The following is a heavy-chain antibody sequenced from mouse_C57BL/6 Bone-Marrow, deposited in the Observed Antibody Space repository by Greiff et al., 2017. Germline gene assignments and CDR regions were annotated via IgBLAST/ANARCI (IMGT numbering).Heavy chain of an antibody. V-gene: IGHV1-64*01. J-gene: IGHJ3*01. CDR1: GYTFTSYW. D-gene: IGHD1-1*01. Sequence: QVQLQQPGAELVKPGASVKLSCKASGYTFTSYWMPWVKQRPGKGLEWIGMIHPNSGSTNYNEKFKSKATLTVDKSSSTAYMQLSSLTSEDSSVYYCARVPVLRSFAYWGQGTLVTVSA. CDR3: ARVPVLRSFAY. CDR2: IHPNSGST.